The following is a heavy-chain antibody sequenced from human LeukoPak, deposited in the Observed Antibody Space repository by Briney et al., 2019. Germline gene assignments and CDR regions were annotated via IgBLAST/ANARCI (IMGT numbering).Heavy chain of an antibody. D-gene: IGHD5-18*01. J-gene: IGHJ4*02. CDR2: ISFDGNNR. CDR3: AKGGTQLWFGTYYFNY. CDR1: GFTFSDYG. Sequence: GRPLRLSCAASGFTFSDYGMHWFRQAPGKGLEWVAVISFDGNNRYFAGSVKGRFTISRDNSKNTLYLQMNSLRPEDTAVYYCAKGGTQLWFGTYYFNYWGQGTLVTVSS. V-gene: IGHV3-30*18.